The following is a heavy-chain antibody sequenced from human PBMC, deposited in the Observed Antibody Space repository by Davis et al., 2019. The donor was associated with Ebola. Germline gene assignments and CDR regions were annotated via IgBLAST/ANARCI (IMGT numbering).Heavy chain of an antibody. CDR1: GGSISTSSYY. CDR3: ARLASGPGPRHDFSGGRPQRQLRFDP. Sequence: PSETLSLTCTVSGGSISTSSYYWGWIRQPPGKGLEWIGTMYYTGGTYYNPSLKSRITISVHTSKNQFSLRLSSVTAADTAVYYCARLASGPGPRHDFSGGRPQRQLRFDPWGQGTLVTVSS. CDR2: MYYTGGT. V-gene: IGHV4-39*01. D-gene: IGHD3-3*01. J-gene: IGHJ5*02.